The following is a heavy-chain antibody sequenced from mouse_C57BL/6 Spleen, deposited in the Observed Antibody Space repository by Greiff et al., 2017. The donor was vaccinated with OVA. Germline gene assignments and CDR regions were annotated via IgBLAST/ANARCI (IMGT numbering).Heavy chain of an antibody. CDR1: GYTFTSYW. D-gene: IGHD1-1*01. CDR2: IHPNSGST. CDR3: ARQGLYYGSSSHWYFDV. Sequence: VKLQQPGAELVKPGASVKLSCKASGYTFTSYWMHWVKQRPGHGLEWIGMIHPNSGSTNYNEQFKSKATLTVDKSSSTAYMQLSRLTSEDSAVYYCARQGLYYGSSSHWYFDVWGTGTTVTVSS. V-gene: IGHV1-64*01. J-gene: IGHJ1*03.